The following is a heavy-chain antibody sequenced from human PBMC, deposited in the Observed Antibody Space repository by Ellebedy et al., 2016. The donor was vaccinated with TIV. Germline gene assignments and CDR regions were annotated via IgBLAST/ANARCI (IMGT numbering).Heavy chain of an antibody. CDR2: IWYDGTNK. D-gene: IGHD4-23*01. J-gene: IGHJ6*02. V-gene: IGHV3-33*08. CDR3: ATRGDYGGNTNYYYGMDV. Sequence: GESLKISXAASGFGFSGYGMSWVRQAPGKGLEWVAVIWYDGTNKYYADSVKGRFTISRDNSKNTLYLQMNSLRAEDTAVYYCATRGDYGGNTNYYYGMDVWGQGTTVTVSS. CDR1: GFGFSGYG.